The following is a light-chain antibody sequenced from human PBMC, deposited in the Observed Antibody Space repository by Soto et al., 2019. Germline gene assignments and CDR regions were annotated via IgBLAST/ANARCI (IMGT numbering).Light chain of an antibody. V-gene: IGKV1-9*01. CDR1: QGISSF. Sequence: DIQLTQSPSFLAASVGDRVTITCRASQGISSFLAWYQQKPGKAPKVLIFAVSTLQNGVPSRFSGSGSGTEFILTISSLQPEDFATYYCQQLNTYPYTFGQGTKLEIK. CDR2: AVS. CDR3: QQLNTYPYT. J-gene: IGKJ2*01.